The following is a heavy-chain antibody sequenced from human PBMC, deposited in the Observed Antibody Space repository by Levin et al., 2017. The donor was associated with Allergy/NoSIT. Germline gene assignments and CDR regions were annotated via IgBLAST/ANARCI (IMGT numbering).Heavy chain of an antibody. Sequence: PGESLKISCAVSGFTFSSYAMHWVRQAPGKGLEWVAVISYDGSKKYDADSVKGRFTISRDNSKNMLYLQMNSLRAEDTAVYYCARDTSGWYARGWIFDYWGQGTLVTVSS. CDR2: ISYDGSKK. D-gene: IGHD6-19*01. V-gene: IGHV3-30-3*01. CDR1: GFTFSSYA. J-gene: IGHJ4*02. CDR3: ARDTSGWYARGWIFDY.